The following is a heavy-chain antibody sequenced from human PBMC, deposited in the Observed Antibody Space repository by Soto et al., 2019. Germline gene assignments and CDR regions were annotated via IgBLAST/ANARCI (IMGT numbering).Heavy chain of an antibody. CDR2: ISAYSGHT. V-gene: IGHV1-18*01. J-gene: IGHJ6*02. CDR3: VRDRIPILDREDMDV. CDR1: GYTFSSYG. Sequence: ASVKVSCKASGYTFSSYGISWVRQAPGQGLEWMGWISAYSGHTNYAQRVQDRVTMTTDTLTNTAYMELWSLTSDDTAVYYCVRDRIPILDREDMDVWGQGPTVTVYS. D-gene: IGHD2-2*02.